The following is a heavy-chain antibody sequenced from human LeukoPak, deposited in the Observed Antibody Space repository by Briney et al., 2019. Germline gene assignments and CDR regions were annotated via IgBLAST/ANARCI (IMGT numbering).Heavy chain of an antibody. CDR2: ISSSGSTI. J-gene: IGHJ4*02. D-gene: IGHD3-10*01. Sequence: GGSLRPSCAASGFTFSDYYMSWIRQAPGKGLEWVSYISSSGSTIYYADSVEGRFTISRDNAKNSLYLQMNSLRAEDTAVYYCASGLLWFGELSHFDYWGQGTLVTVSS. CDR3: ASGLLWFGELSHFDY. CDR1: GFTFSDYY. V-gene: IGHV3-11*04.